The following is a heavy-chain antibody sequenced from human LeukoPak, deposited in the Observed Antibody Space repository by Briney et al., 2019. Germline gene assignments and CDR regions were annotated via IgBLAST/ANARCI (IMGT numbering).Heavy chain of an antibody. J-gene: IGHJ4*02. CDR1: GFTFSSYA. CDR3: AKDSKAWVTMIVVVITVDYFDY. D-gene: IGHD3-22*01. V-gene: IGHV3-23*01. Sequence: QAGGSLRLSCAASGFTFSSYAMSWVRQAPGKGLEWVSAISGSGGSTYYADSVKGRFTISRDNSKNTLYLQMNSLRAEDTAVYYCAKDSKAWVTMIVVVITVDYFDYWGQGTLVTVSS. CDR2: ISGSGGST.